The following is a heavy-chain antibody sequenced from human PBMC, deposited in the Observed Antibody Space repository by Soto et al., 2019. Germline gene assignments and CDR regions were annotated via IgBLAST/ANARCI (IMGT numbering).Heavy chain of an antibody. CDR2: MYSGGST. V-gene: IGHV3-53*04. CDR3: ARGVFGQPES. Sequence: EVQLVESGGGMVQPGGSLRLSCVASGISVKSNYMNWVRQAPGKGLEWVSIMYSGGSTYYEDSVKGRFTISRHNSKDTLYLQMNSPRIEDTATYYCARGVFGQPESWGQGTLVIVSS. CDR1: GISVKSNY. D-gene: IGHD3-10*02. J-gene: IGHJ4*02.